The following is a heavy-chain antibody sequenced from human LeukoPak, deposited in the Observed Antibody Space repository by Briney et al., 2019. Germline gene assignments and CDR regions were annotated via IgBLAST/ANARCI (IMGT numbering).Heavy chain of an antibody. CDR1: GYTFTSYG. CDR3: ARDLHGTNYYDSSGFDY. V-gene: IGHV1-18*01. CDR2: ISAYNGNT. J-gene: IGHJ4*02. Sequence: ASVKVSCKASGYTFTSYGISWVRQAPGQGLEWMGWISAYNGNTNYAQKLQGRVTMTTDTSTSTAYMELRSPRSDDTAVYYCARDLHGTNYYDSSGFDYWGQGTLVTVSS. D-gene: IGHD3-22*01.